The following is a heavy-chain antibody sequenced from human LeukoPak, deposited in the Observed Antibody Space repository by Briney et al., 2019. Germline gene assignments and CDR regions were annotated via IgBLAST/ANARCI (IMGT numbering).Heavy chain of an antibody. V-gene: IGHV4-61*02. Sequence: PSETLSLTCTVSGGSISSGSYYWNWIRQPAGKGLEWIGRIYTSGNTNYNPSLKTRVTISVDTSKNQFSLKLSSVTAADTAIYFCARHAEYFDILTGSREDAFDIWGQGTMVTVSS. J-gene: IGHJ3*02. CDR3: ARHAEYFDILTGSREDAFDI. CDR2: IYTSGNT. D-gene: IGHD3-9*01. CDR1: GGSISSGSYY.